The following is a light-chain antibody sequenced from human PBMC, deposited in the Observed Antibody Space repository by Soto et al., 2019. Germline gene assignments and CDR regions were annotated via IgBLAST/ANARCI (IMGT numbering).Light chain of an antibody. Sequence: EIVMTQSPGTLSVSQGERATLSCRASLSVSTNLAWYQQKPGQAPRLLIYGASNRATGIPDRFSGSGSGTDFTLTISRLEPEDFAVYYCQQYGSSGTFGQGTKVDIK. CDR2: GAS. J-gene: IGKJ1*01. CDR3: QQYGSSGT. V-gene: IGKV3-20*01. CDR1: LSVSTN.